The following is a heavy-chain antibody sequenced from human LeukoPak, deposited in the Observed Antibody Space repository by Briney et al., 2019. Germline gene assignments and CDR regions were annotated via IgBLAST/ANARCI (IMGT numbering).Heavy chain of an antibody. CDR3: AKVGDSSGYYLPPFDY. CDR2: ISYDGSNE. Sequence: GRSLRLSCAASGFTFSSYVMHWVRQAPGKGLEWVAIISYDGSNEYYADSVKGRFTISRDNSKNTLYLQMNSLRAEDTAVYYCAKVGDSSGYYLPPFDYWGQGTLVTVSS. D-gene: IGHD3-22*01. CDR1: GFTFSSYV. V-gene: IGHV3-30*04. J-gene: IGHJ4*02.